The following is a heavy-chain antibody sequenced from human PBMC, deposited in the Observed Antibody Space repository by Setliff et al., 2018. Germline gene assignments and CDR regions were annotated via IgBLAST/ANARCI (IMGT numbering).Heavy chain of an antibody. CDR3: ARADYIRYFYMDA. D-gene: IGHD4-4*01. J-gene: IGHJ6*03. Sequence: GASVKVSCKVSGNTLTHLSIHWVRQAPGEGLEWIGGFDPEEGERIYARKFQGRVTVTADESTSTAYMELSSLRSEDTAVYYCARADYIRYFYMDAWGKGTTVTVSS. V-gene: IGHV1-24*01. CDR2: FDPEEGER. CDR1: GNTLTHLS.